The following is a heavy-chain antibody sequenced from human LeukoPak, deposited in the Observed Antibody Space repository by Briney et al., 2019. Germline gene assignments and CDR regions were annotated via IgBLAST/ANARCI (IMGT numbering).Heavy chain of an antibody. V-gene: IGHV3-48*03. CDR2: ISSSGDTI. D-gene: IGHD4-17*01. Sequence: GGSLRLSCAASEFTFSSYEMNWVRQAPGKGLEWVSYISSSGDTIYYADSVKGRFTISRDNAKNSLYLQLNSLRDEDTAVYYCVRGATVTSPFDYWGQGTLVTVSS. CDR3: VRGATVTSPFDY. CDR1: EFTFSSYE. J-gene: IGHJ4*02.